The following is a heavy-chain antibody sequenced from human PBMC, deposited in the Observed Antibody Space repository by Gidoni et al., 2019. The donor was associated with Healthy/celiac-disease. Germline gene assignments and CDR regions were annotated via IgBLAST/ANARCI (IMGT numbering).Heavy chain of an antibody. V-gene: IGHV4-39*01. Sequence: QLQLQESGPGLVKPSETLSLTCTVSGGSLSSSSYYWGWIRQPPGKGLEWIGSIYYSGSTYYNPSLKSRVTISVDTSKNQFSLKLSSVTAADTAVYYCARSAGDGLPRFDYWGQGTLVTVSS. CDR2: IYYSGST. J-gene: IGHJ4*02. CDR3: ARSAGDGLPRFDY. CDR1: GGSLSSSSYY. D-gene: IGHD3-10*01.